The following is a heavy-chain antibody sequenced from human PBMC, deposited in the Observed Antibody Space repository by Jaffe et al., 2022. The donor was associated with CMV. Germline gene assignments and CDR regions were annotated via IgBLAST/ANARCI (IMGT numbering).Heavy chain of an antibody. V-gene: IGHV3-33*01. Sequence: QVQLVESGGGVVQPGRSLRLSCAASGFTFSSYGMHWVRQAPGKGLEWVAVIWYDGSNKYYADSVKGRFTISRDNSKNTLYLQMNSLRAEDTAVYYCARDQRIQLWLLSYGMDVWGQGTTVTVSS. CDR3: ARDQRIQLWLLSYGMDV. D-gene: IGHD5-18*01. CDR1: GFTFSSYG. CDR2: IWYDGSNK. J-gene: IGHJ6*02.